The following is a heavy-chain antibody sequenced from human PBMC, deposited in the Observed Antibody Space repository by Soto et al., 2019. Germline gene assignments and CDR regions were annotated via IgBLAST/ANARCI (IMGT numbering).Heavy chain of an antibody. D-gene: IGHD2-21*01. CDR3: ATLPPRVVVSVLPIPT. Sequence: SETLSLTCTVSDGSISSSSYYWGWIRQPPGKGLEWIGSIHYSGSTYYNPSLKSRVTISEDTSKNQFLLNLNSLTAADAAMYYCATLPPRVVVSVLPIPTWGQGTQVTVSS. V-gene: IGHV4-39*07. J-gene: IGHJ4*02. CDR2: IHYSGST. CDR1: DGSISSSSYY.